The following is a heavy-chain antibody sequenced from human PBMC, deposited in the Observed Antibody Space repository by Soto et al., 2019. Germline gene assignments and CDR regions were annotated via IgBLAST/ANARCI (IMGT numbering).Heavy chain of an antibody. Sequence: SQTLSLTCAISGDNVSSNSAAWNWIRQSPSRGLEWLGRTYYRSKWYNDYAVSVKSRITINQDTSKNQFSLPLNSVTPEDTAVYYCAREGGRYCSGGSCYQRWFDPWGQGTPVTVSS. J-gene: IGHJ5*02. CDR2: TYYRSKWYN. V-gene: IGHV6-1*01. CDR3: AREGGRYCSGGSCYQRWFDP. D-gene: IGHD2-15*01. CDR1: GDNVSSNSAA.